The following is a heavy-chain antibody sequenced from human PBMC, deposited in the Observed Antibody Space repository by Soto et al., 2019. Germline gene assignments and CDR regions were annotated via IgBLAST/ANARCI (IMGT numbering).Heavy chain of an antibody. Sequence: SETLSLTCTVSGDSISSSSFFWGWVRQPPGTGLEWIGSILHSGSSHHNPSLKSRVTISVDASKNQVSLKLNSVTAADTAVYYCARPSGYGRIYYFDYWGQGTLITVSS. CDR3: ARPSGYGRIYYFDY. CDR1: GDSISSSSFF. CDR2: ILHSGSS. V-gene: IGHV4-39*01. J-gene: IGHJ4*02. D-gene: IGHD5-12*01.